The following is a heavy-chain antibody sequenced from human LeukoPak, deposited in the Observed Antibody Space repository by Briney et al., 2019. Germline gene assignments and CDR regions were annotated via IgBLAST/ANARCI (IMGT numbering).Heavy chain of an antibody. CDR3: ARDLGVVTAIHSQYYFDY. Sequence: ASVKVSCKASGYTFTSYYMHWVRQAPGQGLEWMGIINPSGGSTSYAQKFQGRVTVTRDTSTSTVYMELSSLRSEDTAVYYCARDLGVVTAIHSQYYFDYWGQGTLVTVSS. CDR2: INPSGGST. D-gene: IGHD2-21*02. V-gene: IGHV1-46*01. CDR1: GYTFTSYY. J-gene: IGHJ4*02.